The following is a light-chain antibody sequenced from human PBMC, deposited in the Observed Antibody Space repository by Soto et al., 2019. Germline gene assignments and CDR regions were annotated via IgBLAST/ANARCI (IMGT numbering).Light chain of an antibody. CDR1: QSVSSSY. CDR2: GAS. J-gene: IGKJ1*01. CDR3: QQYDSSPRT. Sequence: EMVLTQSPGTRSWSPMEVGTRCFMASQSVSSSYLAWYQQKRGQAPRLLIHGASSRATGIPDRFSGSGSGTDFTLTISRLEPEDFAVYYCQQYDSSPRTFGQGTKVDIK. V-gene: IGKV3-20*01.